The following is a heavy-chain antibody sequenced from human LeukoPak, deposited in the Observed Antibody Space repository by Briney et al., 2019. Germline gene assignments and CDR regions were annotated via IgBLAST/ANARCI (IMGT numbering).Heavy chain of an antibody. CDR1: GFTFSSYG. CDR2: ISYDGSNK. V-gene: IGHV3-30*18. D-gene: IGHD4-17*01. Sequence: GGSLRLSCAASGFTFSSYGMHWVRQAPGKGLEWVAVISYDGSNKYYADSVKGRFTISRDNSKNTLYLQMNSLRAEDTAVYYCAKERASDYALQAFDYWGQGTLVTVSS. CDR3: AKERASDYALQAFDY. J-gene: IGHJ4*02.